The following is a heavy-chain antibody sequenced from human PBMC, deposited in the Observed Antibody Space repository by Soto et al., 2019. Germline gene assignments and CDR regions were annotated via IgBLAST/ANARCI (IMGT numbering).Heavy chain of an antibody. J-gene: IGHJ5*02. Sequence: GALRLSCAASGFTFSSYAMSWVRQAPGKGLEWVSAISGSGGSTHYADSVKGRFTISRDNSKNTLYLQMNSLRAEDTAVYYCAKDMGVRLNWFDPWGQGTLVTVSS. CDR3: AKDMGVRLNWFDP. D-gene: IGHD3-10*01. V-gene: IGHV3-23*01. CDR1: GFTFSSYA. CDR2: ISGSGGST.